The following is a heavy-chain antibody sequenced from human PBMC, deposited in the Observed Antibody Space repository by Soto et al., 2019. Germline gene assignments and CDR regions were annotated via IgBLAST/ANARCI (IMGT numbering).Heavy chain of an antibody. J-gene: IGHJ3*02. CDR1: GFTFSSYE. V-gene: IGHV3-48*03. CDR3: ARDSIIAARSYDAFDI. CDR2: ISSSGSTI. D-gene: IGHD6-6*01. Sequence: QPGGSLRLSCAASGFTFSSYEMNWVRQAPGKGLEWVSYISSSGSTIYYADSVKGRFTISRDNAKNSLYLQMNSLRAEDTAVYYCARDSIIAARSYDAFDIWGQGTMVTVSS.